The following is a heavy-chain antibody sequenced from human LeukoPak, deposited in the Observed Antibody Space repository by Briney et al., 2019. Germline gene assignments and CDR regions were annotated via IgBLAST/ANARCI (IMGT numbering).Heavy chain of an antibody. J-gene: IGHJ3*02. CDR2: MWLDGTNK. D-gene: IGHD3-10*01. V-gene: IGHV3-33*01. CDR3: AREELLRSDPDAFDI. Sequence: PGGSLRLSCAASGFTFSNYGMHWVRQAPGKGLEWVAIMWLDGTNKYYADSVKGRFTISRDSSKNTVYLQMNSLRAEDTAVYYCAREELLRSDPDAFDIWGQGTMVTVSS. CDR1: GFTFSNYG.